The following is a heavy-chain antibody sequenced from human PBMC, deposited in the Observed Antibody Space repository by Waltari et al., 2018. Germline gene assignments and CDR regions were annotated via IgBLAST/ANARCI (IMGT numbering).Heavy chain of an antibody. CDR3: ARVATKTYSSPVPGRPYYYGMDV. CDR1: GFTFSRYW. Sequence: EEQLVESGGGLAQPGESLRLSCAASGFTFSRYWMDWVRQAPGKGLVWVSRMKRDGGSRTYADCVKGRFTISRDNAKNTLYVQMNRLRAEDTAVYYCARVATKTYSSPVPGRPYYYGMDVWGQGTTVTVSS. D-gene: IGHD3-22*01. V-gene: IGHV3-74*01. J-gene: IGHJ6*02. CDR2: MKRDGGSR.